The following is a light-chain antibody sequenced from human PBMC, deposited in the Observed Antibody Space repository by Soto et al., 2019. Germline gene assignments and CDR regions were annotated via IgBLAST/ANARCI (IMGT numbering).Light chain of an antibody. CDR3: CSYAGSSTFPYV. CDR1: SSDVGSYNH. CDR2: EVS. Sequence: QSALTQPASVSGSPGQSITISCTGTSSDVGSYNHVSWYQHHPGKAPKLMIYEVSKRPSGVSNRFSGSKSGNTASLTISGLQAEDEADYYCCSYAGSSTFPYVFGTGTKLTVL. V-gene: IGLV2-23*02. J-gene: IGLJ1*01.